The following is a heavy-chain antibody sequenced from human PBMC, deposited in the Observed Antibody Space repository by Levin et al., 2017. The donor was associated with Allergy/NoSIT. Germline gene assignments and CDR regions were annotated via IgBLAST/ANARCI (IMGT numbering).Heavy chain of an antibody. CDR2: IKSKTDGGTT. D-gene: IGHD1-26*01. Sequence: GGSLRLSCAASGFTFSNAWMSWVRQAPGKGLEWVGRIKSKTDGGTTDYAAPVKGRFTISRDDSKNTLSLQMNSLRTEDTAVYYCTTSRVGATIWFDSWGQGTLVTVSS. CDR3: TTSRVGATIWFDS. CDR1: GFTFSNAW. J-gene: IGHJ5*01. V-gene: IGHV3-15*01.